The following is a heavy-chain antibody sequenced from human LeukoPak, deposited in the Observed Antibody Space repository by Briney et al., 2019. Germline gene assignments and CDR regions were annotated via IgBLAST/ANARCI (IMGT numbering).Heavy chain of an antibody. CDR2: IIPIFGTA. J-gene: IGHJ6*04. CDR3: ARDPIVVVPAAIFGPVQSGYYYYGMDV. D-gene: IGHD2-2*01. V-gene: IGHV1-69*01. Sequence: GASVKVSCKASGGTFSSYAISWVRQAPGQGLEWMGGIIPIFGTANYAQKFQGRVTITADESTSTAYMELSSLRSEDTAVYYCARDPIVVVPAAIFGPVQSGYYYYGMDVWGKGTTVTVSS. CDR1: GGTFSSYA.